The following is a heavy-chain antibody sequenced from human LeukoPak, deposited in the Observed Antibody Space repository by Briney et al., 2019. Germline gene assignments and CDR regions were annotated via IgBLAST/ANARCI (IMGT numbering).Heavy chain of an antibody. D-gene: IGHD4/OR15-4a*01. J-gene: IGHJ4*02. CDR2: ISRSGGST. V-gene: IGHV3-23*01. CDR3: ARDTHGEGEDANYAVYYFDY. CDR1: GFTFNNYA. Sequence: GGSLRLSCAASGFTFNNYAMTWVRQASGKGLEWVSAISRSGGSTYYADSVKGRFTISKDNSKTTLYLQMNSLRADDTAVYYCARDTHGEGEDANYAVYYFDYWGQGTVVTVSS.